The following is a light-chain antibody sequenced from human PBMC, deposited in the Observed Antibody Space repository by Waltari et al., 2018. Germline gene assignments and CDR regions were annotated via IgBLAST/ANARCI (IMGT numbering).Light chain of an antibody. J-gene: IGLJ2*01. CDR1: SSNIGAGSD. V-gene: IGLV1-40*01. CDR2: GNN. CDR3: QSYDSSLSGVL. Sequence: QSVLTQPPSVSGAPGQRITISCTGTSSNIGAGSDVPWYLQLPGTAPKLLILGNNNRPSGVPDRFSASKSDTSASLAITGLQAEDEADYYCQSYDSSLSGVLFGGGTKLTVL.